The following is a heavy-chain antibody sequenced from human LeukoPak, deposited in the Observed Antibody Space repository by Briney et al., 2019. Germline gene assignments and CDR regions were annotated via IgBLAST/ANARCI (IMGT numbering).Heavy chain of an antibody. Sequence: KTSETLSLTCTVSGGSISSYYWSWIRQPPGKGLEWIGYIYTSGSTNYNPSLKSRVTISVDTSKNQFSLKLSSVTAADTAVYYCARSPRGGYFDYWGQGTLVTVSS. CDR2: IYTSGST. V-gene: IGHV4-4*09. J-gene: IGHJ4*02. CDR3: ARSPRGGYFDY. CDR1: GGSISSYY.